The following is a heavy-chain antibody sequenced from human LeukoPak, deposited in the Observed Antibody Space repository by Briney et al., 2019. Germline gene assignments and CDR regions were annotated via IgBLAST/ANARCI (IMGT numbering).Heavy chain of an antibody. D-gene: IGHD6-19*01. CDR2: IYGGGTNT. CDR3: AKRITEAAGTYFDS. V-gene: IGHV3-23*01. J-gene: IGHJ4*02. Sequence: PGGSLRLSCAGSGFSFSSFAMTWVRQAPGKGLEWVSTIYGGGTNTFYADSVKGRFTISRDDSKNMQFLEMDSLRPEDTAVYFCAKRITEAAGTYFDSWGQGTLVTVSS. CDR1: GFSFSSFA.